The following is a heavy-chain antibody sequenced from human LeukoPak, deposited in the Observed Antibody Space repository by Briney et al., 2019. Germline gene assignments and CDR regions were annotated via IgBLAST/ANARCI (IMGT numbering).Heavy chain of an antibody. CDR3: VRANILTGPNY. CDR1: GGSISSDGYY. Sequence: SQTLSLTCTVSGGSISSDGYYWSWIRQHPGKSLEWIGYIYYSGSTYYNPSLKSRVTISVDTSKNQFSLNLDSVTAADTAVYYCVRANILTGPNYWGQGTLVTVSS. D-gene: IGHD3-9*01. CDR2: IYYSGST. J-gene: IGHJ4*02. V-gene: IGHV4-31*03.